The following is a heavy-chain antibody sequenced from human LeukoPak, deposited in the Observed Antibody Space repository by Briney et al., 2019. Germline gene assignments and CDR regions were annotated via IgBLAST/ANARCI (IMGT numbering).Heavy chain of an antibody. CDR3: ARDKATSIASARGGFDP. CDR1: GDSVSSNITA. D-gene: IGHD6-13*01. CDR2: TFFRSRWYR. J-gene: IGHJ5*02. V-gene: IGHV6-1*01. Sequence: SQTLSLTCAISGDSVSSNITAWSWIRQSPSRGLEWLGTTFFRSRWYRDYAVAVKSRISISPDTSKNQFSLQLNSVTPDDTAVYFCARDKATSIASARGGFDPWGQGTLVTVSS.